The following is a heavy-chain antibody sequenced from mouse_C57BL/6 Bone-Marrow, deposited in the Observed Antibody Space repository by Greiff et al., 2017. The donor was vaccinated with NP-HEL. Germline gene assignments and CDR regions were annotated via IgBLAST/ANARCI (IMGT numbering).Heavy chain of an antibody. J-gene: IGHJ4*01. V-gene: IGHV1-61*01. CDR3: ARCEYYGNYVDYAMDY. D-gene: IGHD2-1*01. Sequence: VQLQQPGAELVRPGSSVKLSCKASGYTFTSYWMDWVKQRPGQGLEWIGNIYPSDSETHYNQKFKDKATLTVDKSSSTAYMQLSSLTSEDSAVYYCARCEYYGNYVDYAMDYWGQGTSVTVSS. CDR1: GYTFTSYW. CDR2: IYPSDSET.